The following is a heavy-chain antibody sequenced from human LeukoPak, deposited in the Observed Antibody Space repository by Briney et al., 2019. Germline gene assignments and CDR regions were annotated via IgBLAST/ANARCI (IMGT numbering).Heavy chain of an antibody. V-gene: IGHV1-18*01. CDR2: ISAYNGNT. CDR1: GYTFSSYG. D-gene: IGHD6-19*01. J-gene: IGHJ4*02. CDR3: ARGGIAVAPDY. Sequence: GSVKVSCKASGYTFSSYGINWVRQAPGQGLEWMGWISAYNGNTKYAEKLQGRVTMTTDTSTSTAYMELRSLRSDDTAVYYCARGGIAVAPDYWGQGTLVTVSS.